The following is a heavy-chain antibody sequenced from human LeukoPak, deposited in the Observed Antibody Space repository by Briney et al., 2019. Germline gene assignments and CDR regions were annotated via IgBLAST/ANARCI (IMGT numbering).Heavy chain of an antibody. CDR1: GFTFSSYG. CDR2: IWYDGSNK. CDR3: ARGAVKHDFWSGYYDDAFDI. D-gene: IGHD3-3*01. V-gene: IGHV3-33*01. J-gene: IGHJ3*02. Sequence: SGGSLRLSCAASGFTFSSYGMHWVRQAPGKGLEWVAVIWYDGSNKYYADSVKGRFTISRDNSKNTLYLQMNSLRAEDTAVYYCARGAVKHDFWSGYYDDAFDIWGQGTMVTVSS.